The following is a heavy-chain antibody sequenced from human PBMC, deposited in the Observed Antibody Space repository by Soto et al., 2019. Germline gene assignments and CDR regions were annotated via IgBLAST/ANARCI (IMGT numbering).Heavy chain of an antibody. CDR2: TNPIFGTA. Sequence: QVQLMQSGAQVKKPESSVKVSCKASGGTFRNYAFSWVRQAPGQGLEWMGGTNPIFGTANYAQKFQGRVTITADEATTTIYMELSSLRSDDTAVYYCARDGAVAGTDVSHYGMDVWGQGTTVTVSS. D-gene: IGHD6-19*01. CDR1: GGTFRNYA. J-gene: IGHJ6*02. CDR3: ARDGAVAGTDVSHYGMDV. V-gene: IGHV1-69*12.